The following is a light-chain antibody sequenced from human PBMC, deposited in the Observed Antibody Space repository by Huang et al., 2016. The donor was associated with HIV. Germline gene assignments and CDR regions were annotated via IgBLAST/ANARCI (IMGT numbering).Light chain of an antibody. V-gene: IGKV1-5*03. J-gene: IGKJ1*01. CDR2: EAS. CDR3: QHYSSFPWT. CDR1: QSIGTW. Sequence: DIQMTQSSATLSASVGDRVTITCRASQSIGTWLAWYQQKPGKAPNLLIYEASTLERGVPSRFSGGGSGTEFTLTINSLQPDDFATYYCQHYSSFPWTFGQGTKVEV.